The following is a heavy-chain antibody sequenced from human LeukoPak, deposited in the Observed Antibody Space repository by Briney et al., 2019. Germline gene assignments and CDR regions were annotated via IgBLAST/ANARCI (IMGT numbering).Heavy chain of an antibody. V-gene: IGHV4-39*07. Sequence: SETLSLTCTVSGGSISSSTYYWGWIRQPPGKGLEWIGYIYYTRSTYCNPSLKSRVTISVNTSKNQFSLKLSSVTAADTAVYYCARGSANVFKAFDIWGQGTMVTVSS. CDR1: GGSISSSTYY. CDR2: IYYTRST. J-gene: IGHJ3*02. D-gene: IGHD1-1*01. CDR3: ARGSANVFKAFDI.